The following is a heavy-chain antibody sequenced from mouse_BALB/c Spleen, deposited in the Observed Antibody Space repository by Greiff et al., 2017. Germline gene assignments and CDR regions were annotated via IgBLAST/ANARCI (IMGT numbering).Heavy chain of an antibody. D-gene: IGHD1-1*02. Sequence: EVQLLESGGGLVQPGGSRKLSCAASGFTFSSFEMHWVRQAPEQGLEWVEYISSGSGTTYYANTVKGRFTISGDNPKNTQFLQMTSLRSEDTAMYYCAERGRGGYWGQGTTLTVSS. V-gene: IGHV5-17*02. CDR2: ISSGSGTT. CDR1: GFTFSSFE. J-gene: IGHJ2*01. CDR3: AERGRGGY.